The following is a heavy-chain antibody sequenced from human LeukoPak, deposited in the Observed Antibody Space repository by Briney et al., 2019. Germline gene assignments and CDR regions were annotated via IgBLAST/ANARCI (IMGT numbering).Heavy chain of an antibody. Sequence: SVKVSCKASGGTFSSYAISWVRQAPGQGLEWMGGIIPIFGTANYAQKFQGRVTITADESTSTAYMELSSLRSEDTAVYYCASSFYYYGSGSYYIHWGQRTLVTVSS. D-gene: IGHD3-10*01. V-gene: IGHV1-69*13. CDR3: ASSFYYYGSGSYYIH. CDR1: GGTFSSYA. CDR2: IIPIFGTA. J-gene: IGHJ4*02.